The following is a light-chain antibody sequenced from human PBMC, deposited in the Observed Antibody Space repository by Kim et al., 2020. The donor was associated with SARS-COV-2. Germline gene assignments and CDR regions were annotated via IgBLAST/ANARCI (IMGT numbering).Light chain of an antibody. CDR1: QSVSSSY. Sequence: EIVLTQSPGTLSLSPGERATLSCRASQSVSSSYLAWYQRKPGQAPRLLIYDASNRATGIPDRFSGSGSGTDFTLTISRLEPEDSAMYYCQQYESSPGTFGQGTKVDIK. V-gene: IGKV3-20*01. CDR2: DAS. J-gene: IGKJ1*01. CDR3: QQYESSPGT.